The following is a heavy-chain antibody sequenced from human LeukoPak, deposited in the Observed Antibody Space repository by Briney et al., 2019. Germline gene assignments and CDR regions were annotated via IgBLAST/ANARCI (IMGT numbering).Heavy chain of an antibody. CDR1: GGSFSGYY. Sequence: SGTLSLTCAVYGGSFSGYYWSWIRQPPGKGLEWIGEINHSGSTNYNPSLKSRVTISVDTSKNQFSLKLSSVTAADTAVYYCARGRVVVIPYYYYYGMDVWGQGTTVTVSS. CDR3: ARGRVVVIPYYYYYGMDV. D-gene: IGHD3-22*01. J-gene: IGHJ6*02. CDR2: INHSGST. V-gene: IGHV4-34*01.